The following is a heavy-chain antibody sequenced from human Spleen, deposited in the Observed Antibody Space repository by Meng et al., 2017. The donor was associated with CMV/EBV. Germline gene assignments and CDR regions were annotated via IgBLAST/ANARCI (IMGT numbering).Heavy chain of an antibody. CDR2: INHSGST. J-gene: IGHJ4*02. Sequence: QVQLQQWGAGLLKPSETLSLTCAVYGGSFSGYYWSWIRQPPGKGLEWIGEINHSGSTNYNPSLKSRVTISVDTSKNQFSLKLSSVTAADTAVYYCARVGWELPIDYWGQGTLVTVSS. CDR1: GGSFSGYY. D-gene: IGHD1-26*01. V-gene: IGHV4-34*01. CDR3: ARVGWELPIDY.